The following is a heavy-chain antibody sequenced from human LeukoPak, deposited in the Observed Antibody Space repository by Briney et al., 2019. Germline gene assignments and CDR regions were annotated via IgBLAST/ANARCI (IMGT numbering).Heavy chain of an antibody. CDR2: VSTGSNYI. J-gene: IGHJ4*02. V-gene: IGHV3-21*01. CDR1: GFTFSSYS. D-gene: IGHD1-26*01. Sequence: GGSLRLSCTASGFTFSSYSLNWVRQAPGKGLEWVSSVSTGSNYIYYADSVKGRFTISRDNAKNSLYLQMNSLRAEDTAVYYCAREVGASEFDYWGQGTLVTVSS. CDR3: AREVGASEFDY.